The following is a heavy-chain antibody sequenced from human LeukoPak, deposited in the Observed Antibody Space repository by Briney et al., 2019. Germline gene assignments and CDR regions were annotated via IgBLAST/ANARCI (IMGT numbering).Heavy chain of an antibody. J-gene: IGHJ4*02. CDR1: GFTFSSYS. D-gene: IGHD4-17*01. CDR2: ISSSSSTI. V-gene: IGHV3-48*02. Sequence: PGGSQRLSCAAYGFTFSSYSMNWGRQAPGKGLEWVSYISSSSSTIYYADSVKGRFTIYRDNAKNSLYLQMNSLRDEDTAVYYCARDIDDYGDYFDYWGQGTPVTVSS. CDR3: ARDIDDYGDYFDY.